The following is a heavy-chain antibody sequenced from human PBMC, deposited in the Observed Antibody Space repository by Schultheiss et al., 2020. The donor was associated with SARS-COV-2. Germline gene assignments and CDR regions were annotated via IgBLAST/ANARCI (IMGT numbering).Heavy chain of an antibody. J-gene: IGHJ4*02. CDR3: ARGGSGYSSGWYQTV. CDR1: GFTFSSYG. CDR2: IWYDGSNK. V-gene: IGHV3-33*01. D-gene: IGHD6-19*01. Sequence: GGSLRLSCAASGFTFSSYGMHWVRQAPGKGLEWVAVIWYDGSNKYYADSVKGRFTISRDNSKNTLYLQMNSLRAEDTAVYYCARGGSGYSSGWYQTVGGQGTLVTVSS.